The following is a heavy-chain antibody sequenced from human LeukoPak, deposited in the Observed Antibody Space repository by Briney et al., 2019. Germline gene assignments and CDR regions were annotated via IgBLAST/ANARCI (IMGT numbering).Heavy chain of an antibody. J-gene: IGHJ4*02. CDR1: GFTFSMSA. Sequence: GGSLRLSCVGSGFTFSMSAMHWVRQAPGKGLEWVASKEIDGRTEYNADSVKGRFTISRDNSANTLYLELDSLTVEDTAVYYCAKVRSVFGANCFDYWGQGTLVTVSS. D-gene: IGHD3-3*01. CDR2: KEIDGRTE. V-gene: IGHV3-30*02. CDR3: AKVRSVFGANCFDY.